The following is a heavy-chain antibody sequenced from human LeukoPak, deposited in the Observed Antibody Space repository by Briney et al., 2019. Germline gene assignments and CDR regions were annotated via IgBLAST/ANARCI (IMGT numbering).Heavy chain of an antibody. J-gene: IGHJ4*02. CDR2: IYYSGST. V-gene: IGHV4-59*01. CDR3: ARGPNSVAGYFDY. D-gene: IGHD6-19*01. CDR1: GGSISSYY. Sequence: SETLSLTCTVSGGSISSYYGSWIRQPPGKGLGWIGYIYYSGSTNYNPSLKSRVTISVDTSKNPFSLKLSSVTAADTAVYYCARGPNSVAGYFDYWGQGTPVTVSS.